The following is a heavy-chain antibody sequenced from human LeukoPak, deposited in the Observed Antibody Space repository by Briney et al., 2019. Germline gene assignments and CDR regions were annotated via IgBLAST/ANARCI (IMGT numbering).Heavy chain of an antibody. J-gene: IGHJ4*02. V-gene: IGHV4-30-2*01. Sequence: PSETLSLTCAVSGGSISSGGYSWSWIRQPPGKGLEWIGYIYHSGSTYYNPSLKSRVTISVDRSRNQFSLKLSSVTAADMAVYYCARARTIFGVVTEVYFDYWGQGTLVTVSS. CDR2: IYHSGST. CDR3: ARARTIFGVVTEVYFDY. D-gene: IGHD3-3*01. CDR1: GGSISSGGYS.